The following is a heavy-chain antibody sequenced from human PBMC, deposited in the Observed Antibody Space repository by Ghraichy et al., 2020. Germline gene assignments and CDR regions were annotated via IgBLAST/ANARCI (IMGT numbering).Heavy chain of an antibody. V-gene: IGHV1-8*03. CDR1: GYTFTSYD. CDR3: ARARHRITIFGVVISHYYGMDV. CDR2: MNPNSGNT. D-gene: IGHD3-3*01. J-gene: IGHJ6*02. Sequence: ASVKVSCKASGYTFTSYDINWVRQATGQGLEWMGWMNPNSGNTGYAQKFQGRVTITRNTSISTAYMELSSLRSEDTAVYYCARARHRITIFGVVISHYYGMDVWGQGTTVTVSS.